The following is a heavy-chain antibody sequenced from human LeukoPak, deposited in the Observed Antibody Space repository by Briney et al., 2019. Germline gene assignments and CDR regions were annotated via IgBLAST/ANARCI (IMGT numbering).Heavy chain of an antibody. Sequence: SETLSLTCTVSGGSISSSSYYWGWIRQPPGKGLEWIGYIYYSGSINYNPSLKSRVTISVDTSKNQFSLKLSSVTAADTAVYYCASAPSYSSGWWAGDYYYGMDVWGQGTTVTVSS. CDR2: IYYSGSI. CDR3: ASAPSYSSGWWAGDYYYGMDV. D-gene: IGHD6-19*01. V-gene: IGHV4-61*05. CDR1: GGSISSSSYY. J-gene: IGHJ6*02.